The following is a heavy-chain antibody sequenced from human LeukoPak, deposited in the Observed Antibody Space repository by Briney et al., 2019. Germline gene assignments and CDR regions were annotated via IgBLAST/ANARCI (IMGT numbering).Heavy chain of an antibody. CDR2: INPSGGST. CDR1: GYTFTSYY. Sequence: ASVKVSCKASGYTFTSYYMHWVRQAPGQGLEWMGIINPSGGSTSYAQKFQGRVTMTTDTSTGTAYMELNNLTYADTAVYFCARGAWVTGVDYWGPGTLVTVSS. CDR3: ARGAWVTGVDY. V-gene: IGHV1-46*01. D-gene: IGHD7-27*01. J-gene: IGHJ4*02.